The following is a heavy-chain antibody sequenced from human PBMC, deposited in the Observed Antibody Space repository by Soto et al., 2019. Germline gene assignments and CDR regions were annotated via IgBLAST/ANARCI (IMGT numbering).Heavy chain of an antibody. V-gene: IGHV1-18*01. CDR2: ISAYDDNT. CDR3: ARGGYYDSSGSRNYHYYGMNV. J-gene: IGHJ6*02. CDR1: GYRFTSYG. Sequence: ASVKVSCKASGYRFTSYGIRCVRQSPGQGLEGLGWISAYDDNTKYAQTLQGRVSMSTDTSTNTAYMELRSLRSDDTAMYYCARGGYYDSSGSRNYHYYGMNVWGQGTTVTVS. D-gene: IGHD3-22*01.